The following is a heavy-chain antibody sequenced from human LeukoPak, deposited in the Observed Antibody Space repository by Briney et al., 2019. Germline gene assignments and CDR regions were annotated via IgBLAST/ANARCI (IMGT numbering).Heavy chain of an antibody. Sequence: GGSLRLSCAASGFSFTTYAMSWVRQAPGKGLEWVAVISYDGSNKYYADSVKGRFTISRDNSKNTLYLQMNSLRAEDTAAYYCASLVTGTTLDFDYWGQGTLVTVSS. D-gene: IGHD1-20*01. CDR1: GFSFTTYA. CDR2: ISYDGSNK. CDR3: ASLVTGTTLDFDY. V-gene: IGHV3-30-3*01. J-gene: IGHJ4*02.